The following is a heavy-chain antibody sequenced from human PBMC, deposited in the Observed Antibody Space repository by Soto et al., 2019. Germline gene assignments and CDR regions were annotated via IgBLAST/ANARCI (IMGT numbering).Heavy chain of an antibody. CDR2: ISSSSSYI. V-gene: IGHV3-21*01. CDR1: GFTFSSYS. Sequence: PGGSLRLSCAASGFTFSSYSMNWVRQAPGKGLEWVSSISSSSSYIYYADSVKGRFTISRGNAKNSLYLQMNSLRAEDTAVYYCARDQRPITMVRGVIMDYYYYGMDVWGQGTTVTVSS. J-gene: IGHJ6*02. CDR3: ARDQRPITMVRGVIMDYYYYGMDV. D-gene: IGHD3-10*01.